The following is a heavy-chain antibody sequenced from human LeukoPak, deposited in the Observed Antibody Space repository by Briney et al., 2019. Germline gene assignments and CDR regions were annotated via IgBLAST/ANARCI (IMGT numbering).Heavy chain of an antibody. CDR2: IWSDGSNK. V-gene: IGHV3-33*01. D-gene: IGHD3-16*01. CDR1: GFTFSSDG. CDR3: ARGGGLDV. J-gene: IGHJ6*02. Sequence: GGSLRLSCAASGFTFSSDGMHWVRQAPGKGLEWVAVIWSDGSNKYYADSVKGRFTISRDNSKNMLYLQMSNLRAEDTAVYFCARGGGLDVWGQGATVTVSS.